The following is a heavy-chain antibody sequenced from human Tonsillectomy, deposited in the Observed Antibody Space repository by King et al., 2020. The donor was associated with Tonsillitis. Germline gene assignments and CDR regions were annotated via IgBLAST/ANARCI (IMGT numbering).Heavy chain of an antibody. Sequence: LQLQESGPGVVKPSETLSLTCTVSGGYIIRRDHYWAWIRQPPGRGLEWIEYMYYSGAVFYNPSLKSRITISGGTSENRFSLKLSSVTAADTAVYFCARYVSGTFDYWGQGALVTVSS. CDR2: MYYSGAV. V-gene: IGHV4-39*01. CDR3: ARYVSGTFDY. CDR1: GGYIIRRDHY. D-gene: IGHD1-26*01. J-gene: IGHJ4*02.